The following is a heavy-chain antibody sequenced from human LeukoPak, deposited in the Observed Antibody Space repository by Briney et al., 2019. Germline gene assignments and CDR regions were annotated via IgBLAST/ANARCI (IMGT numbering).Heavy chain of an antibody. Sequence: ASVKVSCKASGGTFSSYAISWVRQAPGQGLEWMGRIIPILGIANYAQKFQGRVTITADKSTSTAYMELSSLRSEDTAVYYCARGTIFGGTVTTWGQGTLVTVS. D-gene: IGHD3-3*01. CDR3: ARGTIFGGTVTT. CDR2: IIPILGIA. V-gene: IGHV1-69*04. J-gene: IGHJ4*02. CDR1: GGTFSSYA.